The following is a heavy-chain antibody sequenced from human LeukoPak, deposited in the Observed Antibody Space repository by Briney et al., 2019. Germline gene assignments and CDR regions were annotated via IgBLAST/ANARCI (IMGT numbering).Heavy chain of an antibody. D-gene: IGHD3-16*02. CDR1: GFTFSDYA. V-gene: IGHV3-30*18. Sequence: GGSLRLSCAASGFTFSDYAMHWVRQAPGKGLEWVAVISYDGSNKYYADSVKGRFTISRDNSKNTLYLQMNSLRAEDAAVYYCAKEFYDYVWGSYRPNYWGQGTLVTVSS. CDR2: ISYDGSNK. CDR3: AKEFYDYVWGSYRPNY. J-gene: IGHJ4*02.